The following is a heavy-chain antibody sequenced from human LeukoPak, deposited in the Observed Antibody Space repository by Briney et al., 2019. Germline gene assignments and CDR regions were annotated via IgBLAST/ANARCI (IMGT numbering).Heavy chain of an antibody. CDR1: GFTFSSYG. Sequence: PGGSLRLSCAASGFTFSSYGMHWVRQAPGKGLEWVAVISYDGSNKYYADSVKGRFTISRDNSKNTLYLQMNSLRAEDTAVYYCAREVVEVLMVYAQDYYGMDVWGQGTTVTVSS. CDR2: ISYDGSNK. CDR3: AREVVEVLMVYAQDYYGMDV. V-gene: IGHV3-30*19. J-gene: IGHJ6*02. D-gene: IGHD2-8*01.